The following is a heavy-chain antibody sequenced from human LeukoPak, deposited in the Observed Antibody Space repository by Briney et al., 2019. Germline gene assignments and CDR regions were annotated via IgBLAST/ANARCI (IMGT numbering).Heavy chain of an antibody. J-gene: IGHJ4*02. CDR1: GFTFSNAW. CDR3: TTDRREGCYYNFDY. CDR2: IKSKTDGGTT. V-gene: IGHV3-15*01. D-gene: IGHD1-26*01. Sequence: PGGSLRLSCAASGFTFSNAWMSWVRQAPGKGLEWVGRIKSKTDGGTTDYAAPVKGRFTISRDDSKNTLYLQMNSLKTEDTAVYYCTTDRREGCYYNFDYWGQGTLVTVSS.